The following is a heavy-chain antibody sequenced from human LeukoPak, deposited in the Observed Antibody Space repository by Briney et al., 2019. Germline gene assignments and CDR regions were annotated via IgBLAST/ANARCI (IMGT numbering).Heavy chain of an antibody. D-gene: IGHD6-19*01. CDR1: GGSFSGYY. CDR3: ARRGGAVAAYFDY. J-gene: IGHJ4*02. CDR2: INHSGST. V-gene: IGHV4-34*01. Sequence: PSETLSLTCAVYGGSFSGYYWSWIRQPPGKGREWIGEINHSGSTNYNPSLKSRVTISVDTSKNQFSLKLSSVTAADTAAYYCARRGGAVAAYFDYWGQGTLVTVSS.